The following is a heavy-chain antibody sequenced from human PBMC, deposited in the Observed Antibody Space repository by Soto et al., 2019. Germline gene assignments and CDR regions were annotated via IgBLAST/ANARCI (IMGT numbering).Heavy chain of an antibody. CDR3: ARLGDSSGYYPRFDS. J-gene: IGHJ4*02. V-gene: IGHV4-59*01. CDR2: IYYSGST. Sequence: PSETLSLTCTVSSGSISSYFWSWIRQPPGKGLEWIGYIYYSGSTNYNPSLKSRVTISLDTSKNQFSLKLSSVTAADTAVYYCARLGDSSGYYPRFDSWGQGTLVTVS. D-gene: IGHD3-22*01. CDR1: SGSISSYF.